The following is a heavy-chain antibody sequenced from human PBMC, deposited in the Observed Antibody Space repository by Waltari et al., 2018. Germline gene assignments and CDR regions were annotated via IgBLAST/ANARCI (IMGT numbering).Heavy chain of an antibody. CDR2: MYFSGTK. Sequence: VQLQESGPGLVKPSETLSLRCNVSGDSIRSPFWSWIRQAPGKGLEWIGHMYFSGTKDYNPSLKSRVAISRDTSKNHFSLNLRSVTAADTAIYYCARLPRGSVIIGAFDIWGQGTQVTVSS. CDR1: GDSIRSPF. D-gene: IGHD3-22*01. V-gene: IGHV4-59*11. J-gene: IGHJ3*02. CDR3: ARLPRGSVIIGAFDI.